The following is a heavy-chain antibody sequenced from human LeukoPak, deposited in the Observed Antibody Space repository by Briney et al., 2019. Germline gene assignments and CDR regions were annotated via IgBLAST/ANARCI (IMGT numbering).Heavy chain of an antibody. V-gene: IGHV1-18*04. CDR2: ISACNGNT. CDR3: ARDHSITMVRGVIITSSPPLGY. J-gene: IGHJ4*02. CDR1: GYTFTSYG. D-gene: IGHD3-10*01. Sequence: ASVKVSCKASGYTFTSYGISWVRQAPGQGLEWMGWISACNGNTNYAQKLQGRVTMTTDTSTSTAYMELRSLRSDDTAVYYCARDHSITMVRGVIITSSPPLGYWGQGTLVTVSS.